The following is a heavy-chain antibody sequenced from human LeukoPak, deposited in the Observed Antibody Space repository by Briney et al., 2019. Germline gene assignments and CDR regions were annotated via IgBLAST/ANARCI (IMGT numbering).Heavy chain of an antibody. CDR2: IYSGGST. Sequence: GGSLRLSCAASGFTVSSNYMSWVRQAPGKGLEWVSVIYSGGSTYYADSVDGRFTISRDDSENTLYLQMNSLRAEDTAVYYCTRNPERTWFDPWGQGTQVTVSS. V-gene: IGHV3-53*01. J-gene: IGHJ5*02. CDR3: TRNPERTWFDP. D-gene: IGHD5-24*01. CDR1: GFTVSSNY.